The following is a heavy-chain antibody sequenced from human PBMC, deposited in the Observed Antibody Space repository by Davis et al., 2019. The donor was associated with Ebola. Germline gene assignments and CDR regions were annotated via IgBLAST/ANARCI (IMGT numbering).Heavy chain of an antibody. J-gene: IGHJ3*02. V-gene: IGHV4-4*02. CDR2: IYHSGST. Sequence: GSLRLSCAVSGSSISSSNWWCWVRQPPGKGLEWIGEIYHSGSTNYNPSLKSRVTISVDKSKNHFSLSLSSVTAADTAVYYCARSLGGYGAFDIWGQGTMVTVSS. D-gene: IGHD3-22*01. CDR1: GSSISSSNW. CDR3: ARSLGGYGAFDI.